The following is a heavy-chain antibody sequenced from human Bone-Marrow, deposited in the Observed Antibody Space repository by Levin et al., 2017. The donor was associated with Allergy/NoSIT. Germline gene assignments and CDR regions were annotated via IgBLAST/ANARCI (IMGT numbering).Heavy chain of an antibody. V-gene: IGHV3-21*01. Sequence: GESLKISCTVSGFTFSIYSIYWVRQAPGKGLEWISSISSDSSDLYYADSVKGRFTISRDNAKNSLNLQVSSLRAEDTAVYHCVRGIIGDLRVAHKEAFDVWGQGTMVTVSS. D-gene: IGHD2/OR15-2a*01. CDR2: ISSDSSDL. CDR3: VRGIIGDLRVAHKEAFDV. J-gene: IGHJ3*01. CDR1: GFTFSIYS.